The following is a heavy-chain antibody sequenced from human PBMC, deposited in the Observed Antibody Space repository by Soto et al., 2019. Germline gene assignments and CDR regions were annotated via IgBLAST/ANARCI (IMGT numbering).Heavy chain of an antibody. V-gene: IGHV3-30*18. Sequence: GSLRLSCAASGFTFSSYGMHWVRQAPGKGLEWVAVISYDGSNKYYADSVKGRFTISRDNSKNTLYLQMNSLRAEDTAVYYCAKRGYCTNGVCPDAYGMDVWGQGTTVTVSS. CDR1: GFTFSSYG. CDR3: AKRGYCTNGVCPDAYGMDV. D-gene: IGHD2-8*01. J-gene: IGHJ6*02. CDR2: ISYDGSNK.